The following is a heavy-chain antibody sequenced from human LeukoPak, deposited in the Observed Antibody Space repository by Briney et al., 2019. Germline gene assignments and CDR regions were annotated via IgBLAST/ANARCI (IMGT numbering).Heavy chain of an antibody. CDR3: AKDLFYSSSWYGYFQH. CDR2: IRYDGSNK. Sequence: GGSLRLSCAASGFTFSSYGMHWVRQAPGKGLEWVAFIRYDGSNKYYADSVKGRFTISRDNSKNTLYLQMNSLRAEDTAVYYCAKDLFYSSSWYGYFQHWGQGTLVTVSS. V-gene: IGHV3-30*02. J-gene: IGHJ1*01. D-gene: IGHD6-13*01. CDR1: GFTFSSYG.